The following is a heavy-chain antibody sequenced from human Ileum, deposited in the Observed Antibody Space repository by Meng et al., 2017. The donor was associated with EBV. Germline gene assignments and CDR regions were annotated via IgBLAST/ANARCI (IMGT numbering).Heavy chain of an antibody. CDR2: ISYDGSNK. Sequence: VQRVGSGGGGVQPGRSLRLSCAASGFTFSSYAMHWVRQAPGKGLEWVAVISYDGSNKYYADSVKGRFTISRDNSKNTLYLQMNSLRAEDTAVYYCARDRDGYHDYWGQGTLVTVSS. CDR3: ARDRDGYHDY. V-gene: IGHV3-30-3*01. CDR1: GFTFSSYA. D-gene: IGHD5-24*01. J-gene: IGHJ4*02.